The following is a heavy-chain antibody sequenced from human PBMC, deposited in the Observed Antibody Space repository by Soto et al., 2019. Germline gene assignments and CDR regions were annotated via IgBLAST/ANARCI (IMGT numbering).Heavy chain of an antibody. CDR2: IIPILGIA. CDR3: ARTAYDFWSGYSSSYMDV. J-gene: IGHJ6*03. V-gene: IGHV1-69*02. Sequence: GASVKVSCKASGGTFSSYTISWVRQAPGQGLEWMGRIIPILGIANYAQKFQGRVTITADKSTSTAYMELSSLRSEDTAVYYCARTAYDFWSGYSSSYMDVWGKGTTVTVSS. D-gene: IGHD3-3*01. CDR1: GGTFSSYT.